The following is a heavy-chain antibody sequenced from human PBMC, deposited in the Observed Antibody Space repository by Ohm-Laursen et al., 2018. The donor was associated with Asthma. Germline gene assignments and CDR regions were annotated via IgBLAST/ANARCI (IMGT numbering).Heavy chain of an antibody. D-gene: IGHD1-26*01. CDR1: GYTFSRYS. Sequence: LSLTCVASGYTFSRYSIHWVRQVPGKGLEWVASISTASTFIYYADSVRGRFATSRDNAKNSVYLQMNSLRAEDTALYYCARIGPEWELPGREYSLHHWGQGTQVTVSS. CDR2: ISTASTFI. V-gene: IGHV3-21*01. J-gene: IGHJ1*01. CDR3: ARIGPEWELPGREYSLHH.